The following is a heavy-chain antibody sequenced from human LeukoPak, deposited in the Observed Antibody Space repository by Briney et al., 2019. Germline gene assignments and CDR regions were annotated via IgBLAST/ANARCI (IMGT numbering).Heavy chain of an antibody. CDR2: IYYSGST. Sequence: SLTLSLTCTVSGGSISSGDYYWSWIRQPPGKGLEWIGYIYYSGSTYYNPSLKSRVTISVDTSKNQFSLKLSSVTAADTAVYYCARGYSSSHRFDYWGQGTLVTVSS. J-gene: IGHJ4*02. CDR3: ARGYSSSHRFDY. V-gene: IGHV4-30-4*08. CDR1: GGSISSGDYY. D-gene: IGHD6-13*01.